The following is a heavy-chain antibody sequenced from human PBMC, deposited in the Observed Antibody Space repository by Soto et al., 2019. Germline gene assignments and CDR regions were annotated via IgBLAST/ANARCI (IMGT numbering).Heavy chain of an antibody. D-gene: IGHD2-2*01. J-gene: IGHJ4*02. CDR1: VCSVNSDNCC. Sequence: SSTXSLTWNVAVCSVNSDNCCWTRVRQPPGKGLDWIGNIHNSGTTNYNPSLQNRVTISMDTSKNQYSLKLTSVTAADAALYYCARALRALPRAIEYWGRGPPV. CDR3: ARALRALPRAIEY. CDR2: IHNSGTT. V-gene: IGHV4-61*01.